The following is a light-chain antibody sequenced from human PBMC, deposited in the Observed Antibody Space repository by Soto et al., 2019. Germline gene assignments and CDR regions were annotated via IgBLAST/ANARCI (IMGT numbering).Light chain of an antibody. CDR1: SSNIGGNS. CDR2: DDD. Sequence: QSVMSQPPSVSAAPGQRVTISCSGSSSNIGGNSVSWYQQLPGTAPKLLIYDDDQRPSGIPDRFSGSKSCTSATLGITGFQTGDEADYYCGSWDSSLSAYVFGTGTELTVL. J-gene: IGLJ1*01. CDR3: GSWDSSLSAYV. V-gene: IGLV1-51*01.